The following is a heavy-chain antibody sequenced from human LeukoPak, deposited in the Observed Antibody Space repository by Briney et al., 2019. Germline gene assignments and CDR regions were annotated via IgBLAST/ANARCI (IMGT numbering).Heavy chain of an antibody. CDR2: ISAYNGNT. D-gene: IGHD2-15*01. V-gene: IGHV1-18*01. J-gene: IGHJ5*02. CDR3: ARVEWGVVVAATQYNWFDP. Sequence: ASVKVSCKASGYTFTSYGISWVRLAPGQGLEWMGWISAYNGNTNCAQKLQGRVTMTTDTSTSTAYMELSSLRSEDTAVYYCARVEWGVVVAATQYNWFDPWGQGTLVTVSS. CDR1: GYTFTSYG.